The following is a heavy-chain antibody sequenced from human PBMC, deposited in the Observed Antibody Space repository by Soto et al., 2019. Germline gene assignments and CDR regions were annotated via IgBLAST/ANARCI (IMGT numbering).Heavy chain of an antibody. CDR2: INHSGST. V-gene: IGHV4-34*01. J-gene: IGHJ4*02. CDR1: GGSFSGYY. D-gene: IGHD5-18*01. CDR3: ASSLLVDTAMAPFDY. Sequence: PSETLSLTCAVYGGSFSGYYWSWIRQPPGKGLEWIGEINHSGSTNYNPSLKSRVTISVDTPKNQFSLKLSSVTAADTAVYYCASSLLVDTAMAPFDYWGQGTLVTVSS.